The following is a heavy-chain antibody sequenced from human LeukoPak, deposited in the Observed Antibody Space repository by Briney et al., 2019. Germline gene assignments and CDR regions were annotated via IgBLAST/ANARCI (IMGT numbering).Heavy chain of an antibody. V-gene: IGHV3-30-3*01. D-gene: IGHD2-2*01. CDR3: ARGHCSSTSCYGGSWFDP. CDR2: ISYDGSNK. CDR1: GFTFSNYA. Sequence: GRSLRLSCTASGFTFSNYAMHWVRQAPGKGLEWLAIISYDGSNKYYADSVKGRFTISRDNSKNTLYLQMNSLRAEDTAVYYCARGHCSSTSCYGGSWFDPWGQGTLVTVSS. J-gene: IGHJ5*02.